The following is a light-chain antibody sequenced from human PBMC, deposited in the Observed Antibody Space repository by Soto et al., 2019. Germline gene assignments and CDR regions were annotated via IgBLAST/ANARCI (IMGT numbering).Light chain of an antibody. CDR3: EYYGTSIT. V-gene: IGKV1-9*01. CDR2: AAS. J-gene: IGKJ4*01. CDR1: QGISSY. Sequence: IQLTQSPSSLSASVGDRVTITCRASQGISSYLAWYQQKPGKAPKPLIYAASTLQSGVPSRFSGSGSGTDFTLTFSRLEPEDFAVYYCEYYGTSITFGGGTKVDIK.